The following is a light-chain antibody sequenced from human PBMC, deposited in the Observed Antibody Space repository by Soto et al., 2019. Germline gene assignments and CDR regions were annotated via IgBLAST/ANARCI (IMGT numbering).Light chain of an antibody. J-gene: IGLJ1*01. CDR2: EVT. V-gene: IGLV2-14*01. Sequence: QSALTQPASVSGSPGQSITISCTGTSSDVGGYNYVSWYQHHPGKTPKLMIYEVTNRPSGVSNRFSGAKSGNTDSLTISGLQSEDEADYYCRSYTSPSSPFVFGTGTKLPVL. CDR1: SSDVGGYNY. CDR3: RSYTSPSSPFV.